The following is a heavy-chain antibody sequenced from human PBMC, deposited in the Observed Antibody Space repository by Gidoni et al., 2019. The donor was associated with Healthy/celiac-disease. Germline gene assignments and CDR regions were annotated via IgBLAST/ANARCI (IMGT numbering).Heavy chain of an antibody. CDR3: ARDYYDSSGYPNTDAFDI. J-gene: IGHJ3*02. D-gene: IGHD3-22*01. V-gene: IGHV1-46*01. CDR2: INPSGGST. CDR1: GYTFTSYY. Sequence: QVQLVQSGAEVKKPGASVKVSCKASGYTFTSYYMHWVRQAPGQGLEWMGIINPSGGSTSYAQKFQGRVTMTRDTSTSTVYMELSSLRSEDTAVYYCARDYYDSSGYPNTDAFDIWGQGTMVTVSS.